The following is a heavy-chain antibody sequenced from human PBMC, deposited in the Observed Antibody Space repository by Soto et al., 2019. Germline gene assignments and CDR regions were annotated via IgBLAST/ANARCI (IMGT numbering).Heavy chain of an antibody. Sequence: ASVKVSSKASGYTFTNFGIHWVRQAPGQSLEWMGWIIAGNGNTKYSQKFHGRVTITRDTSATTVYMELGSLIPEDTAVYYCARTYYYESSGSMASTFEYWGQGTLVTVSS. CDR1: GYTFTNFG. CDR3: ARTYYYESSGSMASTFEY. D-gene: IGHD3-22*01. J-gene: IGHJ4*02. CDR2: IIAGNGNT. V-gene: IGHV1-3*01.